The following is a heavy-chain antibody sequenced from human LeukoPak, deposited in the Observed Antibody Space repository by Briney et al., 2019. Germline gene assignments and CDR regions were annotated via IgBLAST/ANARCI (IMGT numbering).Heavy chain of an antibody. V-gene: IGHV3-73*01. D-gene: IGHD4-17*01. J-gene: IGHJ4*02. CDR3: TGFMTTVTTGGY. Sequence: GGSLRLSCAASGFTFSGSAMYWVRQASGKGLEWVGRIRSKANSYATAYAASVKGRFTISRDDSKNTAYLQMNSLKTEDTAVYYCTGFMTTVTTGGYWGQGTLVTVSS. CDR2: IRSKANSYAT. CDR1: GFTFSGSA.